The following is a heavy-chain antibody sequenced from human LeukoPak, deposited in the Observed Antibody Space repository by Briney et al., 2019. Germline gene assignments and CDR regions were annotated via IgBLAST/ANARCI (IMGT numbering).Heavy chain of an antibody. CDR1: GFTFSSYW. D-gene: IGHD3-10*01. J-gene: IGHJ4*02. V-gene: IGHV3-74*01. Sequence: PGGSLRLSCAASGFTFSSYWMHWVRQAPGKGLVWVSRINSDGTSTSYAASVKGRFTISRDTAKNSLYLQMNSLRADDTAVYYCARDRGCYGSGSSEYYFDYWGQGTLVTVSS. CDR3: ARDRGCYGSGSSEYYFDY. CDR2: INSDGTST.